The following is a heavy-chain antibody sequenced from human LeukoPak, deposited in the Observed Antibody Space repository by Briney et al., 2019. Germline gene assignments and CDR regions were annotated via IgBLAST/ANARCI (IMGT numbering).Heavy chain of an antibody. CDR1: GFTFSGYS. D-gene: IGHD3-10*01. CDR2: IRSNSDI. J-gene: IGHJ5*02. CDR3: ARGSCGSGSYNWFDP. V-gene: IGHV3-21*01. Sequence: GGSLRLSCAASGFTFSGYSMNWVRQAPGKGLEWVSSIRSNSDIYYADSVKGRFTISRDNAKNSLYLQMNSLRGEDTAVYYCARGSCGSGSYNWFDPWGQGTLVTVSS.